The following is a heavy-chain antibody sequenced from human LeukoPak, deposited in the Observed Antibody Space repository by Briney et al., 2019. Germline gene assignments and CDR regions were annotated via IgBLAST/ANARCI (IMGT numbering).Heavy chain of an antibody. J-gene: IGHJ4*02. CDR1: GFTFSGHW. Sequence: GGSLRLSCAASGFTFSGHWMTWVRQAPGKRLEWVANIKEDGSGKFYADSVEGRFTVSRDNAKNSLSLQMNSLGAEDTAVYYCARHIPRGNNYFDCWGQGTLVTVSS. CDR2: IKEDGSGK. CDR3: ARHIPRGNNYFDC. D-gene: IGHD1/OR15-1a*01. V-gene: IGHV3-7*01.